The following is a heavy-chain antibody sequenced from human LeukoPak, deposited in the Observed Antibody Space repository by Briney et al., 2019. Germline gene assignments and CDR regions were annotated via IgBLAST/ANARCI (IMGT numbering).Heavy chain of an antibody. CDR2: ISSSGSTI. CDR3: ARGRYGGNSEDMDV. V-gene: IGHV3-48*04. J-gene: IGHJ6*03. CDR1: GFTFSSYS. D-gene: IGHD4-23*01. Sequence: PGGSLRLSCAASGFTFSSYSMNWVRQAPGKGLEWVSYISSSGSTIYYADSVKGRFTISRDNAKSSLYLQMNSLRAEDTAVYYCARGRYGGNSEDMDVWGKGTTVTVSS.